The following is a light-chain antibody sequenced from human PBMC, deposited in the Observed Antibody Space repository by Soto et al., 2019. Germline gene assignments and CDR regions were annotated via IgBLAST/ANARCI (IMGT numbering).Light chain of an antibody. Sequence: EIVLTQSPGTLSLSPGERATLSCRASQSVSSSYLAWYQQKPDQAPRLLIYGASSRATGIPDRFSGSGSGTYFTLTISRLEPEDFAVYYCQQYGSSPLFTFAPGTKVDIK. V-gene: IGKV3-20*01. CDR2: GAS. CDR3: QQYGSSPLFT. J-gene: IGKJ3*01. CDR1: QSVSSSY.